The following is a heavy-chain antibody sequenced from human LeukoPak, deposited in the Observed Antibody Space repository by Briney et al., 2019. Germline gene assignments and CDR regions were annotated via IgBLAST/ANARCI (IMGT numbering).Heavy chain of an antibody. CDR2: IIPNSGGT. CDR3: ARDGMRLRYFDWSSAPDY. Sequence: ASVKVSCKASGYTFTGYNMHWVRQAPGQGLEWMGWIIPNSGGTNYAQKFQGRVTMTRDTSISTAYMELSRLRSDDTAVYYCARDGMRLRYFDWSSAPDYWGQGTLVTVSS. J-gene: IGHJ4*02. V-gene: IGHV1-2*02. D-gene: IGHD3-9*01. CDR1: GYTFTGYN.